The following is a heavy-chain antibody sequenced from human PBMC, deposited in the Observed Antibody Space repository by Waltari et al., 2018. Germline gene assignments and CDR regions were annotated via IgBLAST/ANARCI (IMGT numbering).Heavy chain of an antibody. D-gene: IGHD2-15*01. CDR2: ISGSGGST. J-gene: IGHJ4*02. CDR1: GFTFSSYA. CDR3: ATFFPEQKPVAYDY. Sequence: EVQLVQSGAEVKKPGESLKISCAASGFTFSSYAMSWVRQAPGKGLEWVSAISGSGGSTYYADSVKGRFTISRDNSKNTLYLQMNSLRAEDTAVYYCATFFPEQKPVAYDYWGQGTLVTVSS. V-gene: IGHV3-23*04.